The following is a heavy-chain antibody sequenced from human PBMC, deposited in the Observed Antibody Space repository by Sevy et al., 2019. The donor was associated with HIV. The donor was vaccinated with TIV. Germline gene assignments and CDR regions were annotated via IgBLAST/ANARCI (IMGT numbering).Heavy chain of an antibody. D-gene: IGHD1-26*01. J-gene: IGHJ6*02. CDR1: GFTFSSYA. Sequence: GGSLRLSCAASGFTFSSYAMSWVRQAPGKGLEWVSAISGSGGSTYYADSVKGRFTISRDNSKNTLYLQMNSLRAEDTAVYYCAKDDRVRLLYYYYYGMDVWGQGTTVTVSS. CDR2: ISGSGGST. CDR3: AKDDRVRLLYYYYYGMDV. V-gene: IGHV3-23*01.